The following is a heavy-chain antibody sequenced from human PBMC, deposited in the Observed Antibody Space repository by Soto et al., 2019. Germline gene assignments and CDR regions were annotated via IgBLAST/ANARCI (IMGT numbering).Heavy chain of an antibody. J-gene: IGHJ6*02. CDR3: ARDHKWDGMDV. V-gene: IGHV4-31*03. D-gene: IGHD1-26*01. Sequence: TLSLTSSVSGGSFSSDSFIWSWVRQFPGKGLEWIGYINYSGTTYYNPSLRSRITMSVDTSKNQFSLNLSSVTAADTAVYYCARDHKWDGMDVWGQGTTVTVSS. CDR1: GGSFSSDSFI. CDR2: INYSGTT.